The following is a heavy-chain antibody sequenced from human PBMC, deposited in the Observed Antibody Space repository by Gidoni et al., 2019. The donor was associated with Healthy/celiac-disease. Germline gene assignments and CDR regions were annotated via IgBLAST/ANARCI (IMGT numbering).Heavy chain of an antibody. CDR3: AKGLRLVVTAYDY. CDR1: GLTFSSYA. J-gene: IGHJ4*02. Sequence: EVQLLESGGGLVQPGGSLRLSCAASGLTFSSYAMRWVRQAPGKGLEWVSAISGSGGSTYYADSVKGRFTISRDNSKNTLYLQMNSLRAEDTAVYYCAKGLRLVVTAYDYWGQGTLVTVSS. CDR2: ISGSGGST. V-gene: IGHV3-23*01. D-gene: IGHD2-21*02.